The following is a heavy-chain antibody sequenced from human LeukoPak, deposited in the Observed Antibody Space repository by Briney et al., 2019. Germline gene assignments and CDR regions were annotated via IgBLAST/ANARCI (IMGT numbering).Heavy chain of an antibody. D-gene: IGHD3-9*01. J-gene: IGHJ4*02. CDR2: INHSGST. V-gene: IGHV4-34*01. CDR3: ARGGGKLQYLAY. Sequence: PSETLSLTCAVYGGSFSGYYWSWIRQPPGKGLEWIGEINHSGSTNYNPSLKSRVTISVDTSKNQFSLKLSSVTAADMAVYYCARGGGKLQYLAYWGQGTLVTVSS. CDR1: GGSFSGYY.